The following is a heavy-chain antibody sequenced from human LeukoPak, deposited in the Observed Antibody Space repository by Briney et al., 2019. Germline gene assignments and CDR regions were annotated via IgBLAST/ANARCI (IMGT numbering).Heavy chain of an antibody. CDR1: GYTFTSYD. J-gene: IGHJ6*02. CDR3: ARDLPSVYCYGMDV. CDR2: MNPNSGNT. Sequence: ASVKVSCKASGYTFTSYDINWVRQATGQGLEWMGWMNPNSGNTGYAQKFQGRVTMTRNTSISTAYMELSSLRSEDTAVYYCARDLPSVYCYGMDVWGQGTTVTVSS. D-gene: IGHD6-6*01. V-gene: IGHV1-8*01.